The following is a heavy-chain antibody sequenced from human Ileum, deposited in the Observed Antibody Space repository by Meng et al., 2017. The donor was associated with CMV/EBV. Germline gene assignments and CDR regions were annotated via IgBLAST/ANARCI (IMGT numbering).Heavy chain of an antibody. CDR3: ARAWVPGRPDY. CDR1: GGSIRSSSFY. D-gene: IGHD1-26*01. CDR2: IYYSGST. J-gene: IGHJ4*02. Sequence: QLQLQESGPGLVKPSETLSPTCTVSGGSIRSSSFYWGWIRQPPGKGLEWIGTIYYSGSTYYNPSLKSRVTISLDTSENQFSLELTSVTAADTAVYFCARAWVPGRPDYWGQGALVTVSS. V-gene: IGHV4-39*07.